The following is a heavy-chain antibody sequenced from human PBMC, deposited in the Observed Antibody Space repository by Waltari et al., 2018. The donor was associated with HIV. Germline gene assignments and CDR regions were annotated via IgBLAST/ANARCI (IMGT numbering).Heavy chain of an antibody. CDR1: GYSFTSSW. CDR2: IDPSDSYT. J-gene: IGHJ5*02. CDR3: AKLRSGSYDWFDP. D-gene: IGHD3-10*01. Sequence: EVQLVQSGAEVKKPGESLRLSCQGSGYSFTSSWISWVRQMPGKGLEWMGRIDPSDSYTNYSPSFQGHVTISADKSISTAYLQWSSLKASDTAMYYCAKLRSGSYDWFDPWGQGTLVTVSS. V-gene: IGHV5-10-1*01.